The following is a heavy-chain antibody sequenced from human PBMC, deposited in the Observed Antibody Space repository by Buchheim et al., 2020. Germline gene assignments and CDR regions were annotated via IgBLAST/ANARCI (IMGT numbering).Heavy chain of an antibody. CDR1: GFTFSSYW. Sequence: EVQLVESGGGLVQPGGSLRLSCAASGFTFSSYWMSWVRQAPGKGLEWVANIKQDGSEKYYVDSVKGRFTISRDNAKNSLYLQMNSLRAEDTAVYYCARDGVHSSRPLYYYYGMDVWGQGTT. CDR3: ARDGVHSSRPLYYYYGMDV. CDR2: IKQDGSEK. J-gene: IGHJ6*02. V-gene: IGHV3-7*01. D-gene: IGHD6-13*01.